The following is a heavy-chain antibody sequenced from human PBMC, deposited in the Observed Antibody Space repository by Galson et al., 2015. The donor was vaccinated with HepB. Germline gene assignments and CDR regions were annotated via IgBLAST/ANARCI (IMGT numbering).Heavy chain of an antibody. V-gene: IGHV3-73*01. CDR1: GLIFSDSA. D-gene: IGHD1-26*01. CDR3: TRHEGGRYLFDS. Sequence: SLRLSCAASGLIFSDSAIHWVRQASGKGLEWVGRVRSKTNRYATTYVESVKGRFTFSRDDSKNTAYLEMNSLKIEDTALYYCTRHEGGRYLFDSWGQGTLVTVSS. J-gene: IGHJ4*02. CDR2: VRSKTNRYAT.